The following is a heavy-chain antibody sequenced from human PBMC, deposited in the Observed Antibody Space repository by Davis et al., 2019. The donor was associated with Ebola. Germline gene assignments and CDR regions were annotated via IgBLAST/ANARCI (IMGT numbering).Heavy chain of an antibody. J-gene: IGHJ5*02. CDR2: INPSGGST. D-gene: IGHD6-13*01. Sequence: ASVKVSCKASGYTFTSYYMHWVRQAPGQGLEWMGIINPSGGSTSYAPKFPGIVTMTRDTSTSTVYMELRRLSSDDTAVYYCARDPTGWPYSSSWYNWFDPWGQGTLVTVSS. CDR3: ARDPTGWPYSSSWYNWFDP. V-gene: IGHV1-46*01. CDR1: GYTFTSYY.